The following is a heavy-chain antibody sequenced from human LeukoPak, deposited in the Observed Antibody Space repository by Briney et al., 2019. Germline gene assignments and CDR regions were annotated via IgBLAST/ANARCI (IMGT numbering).Heavy chain of an antibody. CDR3: ARGGPNYCSGGSCYPQY. V-gene: IGHV1-2*02. Sequence: ASVKVSCKASGYTFTGYYMHWVRQAPGQGLEWMGWINPNSGGTNYAQKFQGRVTMTRDTSISTAYMELSRLRSDDTAVYYCARGGPNYCSGGSCYPQYWGRGTLVTVSS. J-gene: IGHJ4*02. CDR1: GYTFTGYY. CDR2: INPNSGGT. D-gene: IGHD2-15*01.